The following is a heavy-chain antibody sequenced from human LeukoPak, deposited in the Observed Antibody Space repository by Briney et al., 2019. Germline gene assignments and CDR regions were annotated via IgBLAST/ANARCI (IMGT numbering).Heavy chain of an antibody. CDR2: IKVDGSAR. V-gene: IGHV3-7*04. J-gene: IGHJ5*02. CDR3: GRGTSSSPNWFDP. Sequence: PGGSLRLSRAASGFTFSSYWMSWVRQAPGKGLEWVANIKVDGSARYYVDSVKGRFTISRDNAKNSLYLEMNSLRAEDTAVYYCGRGTSSSPNWFDPWGQGTLVTVSS. CDR1: GFTFSSYW. D-gene: IGHD6-13*01.